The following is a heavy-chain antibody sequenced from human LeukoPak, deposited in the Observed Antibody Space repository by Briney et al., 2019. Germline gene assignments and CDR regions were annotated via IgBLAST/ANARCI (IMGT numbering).Heavy chain of an antibody. J-gene: IGHJ4*02. CDR3: ARGRGWLQVFGY. V-gene: IGHV4-34*01. CDR2: INHSGST. Sequence: SETLSLICAVYGGSFSGYYWSWIRQPPGKGLEWIGEINHSGSTNYNPSLRSRVTISVDTSKNQFSLKLSSVTAADTAVYYCARGRGWLQVFGYWGQGTLVTVSS. CDR1: GGSFSGYY. D-gene: IGHD5-24*01.